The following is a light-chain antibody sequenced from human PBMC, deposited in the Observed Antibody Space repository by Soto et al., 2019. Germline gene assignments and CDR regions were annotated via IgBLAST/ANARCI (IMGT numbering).Light chain of an antibody. CDR1: QSVRSSY. V-gene: IGKV3-20*01. J-gene: IGKJ4*01. Sequence: DIVLTQSPGTLSLSPGERATLSCRASQSVRSSYLAWYQQKPGQAPRLLIYGASSRDTGIPDRFSGSGSGTDFTLTISRLEPEDSAVYYCQQYGSNPKTFGGGTKVEIK. CDR3: QQYGSNPKT. CDR2: GAS.